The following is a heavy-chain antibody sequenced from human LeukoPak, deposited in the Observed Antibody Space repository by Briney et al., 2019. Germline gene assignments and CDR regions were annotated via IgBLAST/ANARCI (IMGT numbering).Heavy chain of an antibody. D-gene: IGHD4-17*01. Sequence: SETLSLTCTVSGGSISSSDYYWSWIRQHPGKGLEWIGYIYYSGDTYYNPSLRSRVSISVDTSKNQFSLKLSSVTAADTAMYYCARDYGNNWFDPWGQGTLVTVSA. J-gene: IGHJ5*02. CDR3: ARDYGNNWFDP. CDR2: IYYSGDT. V-gene: IGHV4-31*03. CDR1: GGSISSSDYY.